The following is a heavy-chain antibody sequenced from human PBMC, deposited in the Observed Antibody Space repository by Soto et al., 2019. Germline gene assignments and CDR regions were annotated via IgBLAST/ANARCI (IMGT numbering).Heavy chain of an antibody. D-gene: IGHD1-26*01. CDR1: GFSFSSYA. V-gene: IGHV3-23*01. CDR3: AKTLYSGSYMRLYYFDY. J-gene: IGHJ4*02. Sequence: PGRCLRLSCAAFGFSFSSYAMSWVRQAPGKGLEWVSAISGSGGSTYYADSVKGRFTISRDNSKNTLYLQMNSLRAEDAAVYYCAKTLYSGSYMRLYYFDYWGQGTLVIVSS. CDR2: ISGSGGST.